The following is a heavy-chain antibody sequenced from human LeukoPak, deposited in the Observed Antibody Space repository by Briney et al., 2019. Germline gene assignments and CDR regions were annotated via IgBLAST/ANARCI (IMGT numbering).Heavy chain of an antibody. V-gene: IGHV4-34*01. Sequence: SETLSLTCAVYGGSFSGYYWSWIRQPPGKGLEWIGEINHSGSTNYNPSLKSRATISVDTSKNQFSLKLSSVTAADTAVYYCARGQWMVRGVIITRYFDYWGQGTLVTVSS. CDR1: GGSFSGYY. CDR2: INHSGST. CDR3: ARGQWMVRGVIITRYFDY. D-gene: IGHD3-10*01. J-gene: IGHJ4*02.